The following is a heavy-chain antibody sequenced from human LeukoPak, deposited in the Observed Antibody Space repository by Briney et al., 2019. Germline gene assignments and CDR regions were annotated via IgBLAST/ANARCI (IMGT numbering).Heavy chain of an antibody. CDR3: ARAGLVVIPDI. Sequence: GASVNVSCKASGYTFTAYYMHWVRQAPGQGLEWMGWINPYSGDTNYAQKFQGRVTMTRDTSISTAYMELSRLRSDDTAVYYFARAGLVVIPDIWGQGTLVTVSS. CDR1: GYTFTAYY. D-gene: IGHD2-8*02. V-gene: IGHV1-2*02. J-gene: IGHJ4*02. CDR2: INPYSGDT.